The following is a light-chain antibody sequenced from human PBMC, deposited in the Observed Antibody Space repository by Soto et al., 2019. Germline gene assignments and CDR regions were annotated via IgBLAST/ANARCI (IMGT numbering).Light chain of an antibody. V-gene: IGKV3-20*01. J-gene: IGKJ5*01. CDR1: QSVSRN. Sequence: VGVTQSPATVSVSTGERATLFCRASQSVSRNLAWHQQKPGQAPRLLIYGASSRATGIPDRFSGSGSGTDFTLTISRLEPEDFAVYYCQQYGNSPITFGQGTRLEIK. CDR2: GAS. CDR3: QQYGNSPIT.